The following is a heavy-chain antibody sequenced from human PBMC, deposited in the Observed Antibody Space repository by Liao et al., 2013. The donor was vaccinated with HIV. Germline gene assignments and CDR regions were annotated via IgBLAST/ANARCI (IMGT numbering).Heavy chain of an antibody. CDR2: IYNSGST. V-gene: IGHV4-30-2*01. CDR3: ARGQAAAALDY. J-gene: IGHJ4*02. Sequence: QMQLQESGSGLVKPSQTLSLTCAVSGGSMSSGGYSWNWIRQPPGKGLEWIGCIYNSGSTYYNPSLKSRVTISVDRSKNQFSLKLSSVTAADTAVYYCARGQAAAALDYWGQGTLVTVSS. D-gene: IGHD6-13*01. CDR1: GGSMSSGGYS.